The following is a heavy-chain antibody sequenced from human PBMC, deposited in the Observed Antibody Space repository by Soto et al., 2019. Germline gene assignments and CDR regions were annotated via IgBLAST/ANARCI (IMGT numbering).Heavy chain of an antibody. CDR2: IKEDGSEK. CDR3: ARPRFRGMDV. CDR1: GFRISNYF. V-gene: IGHV3-7*03. J-gene: IGHJ6*02. Sequence: GGSLRLSCVGSGFRISNYFMSWVRQAPGKGLEWVANIKEDGSEKYYVESVKGRFTISRDNAKNSLYLQVKSLRDEDTAVYYCARPRFRGMDVWGQGTTVTVSS. D-gene: IGHD3-10*01.